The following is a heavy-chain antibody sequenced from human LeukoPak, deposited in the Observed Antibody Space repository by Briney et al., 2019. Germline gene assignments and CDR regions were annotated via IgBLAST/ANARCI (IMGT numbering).Heavy chain of an antibody. Sequence: GGSLRLSCAASGFAVSSNYMSWVRQALGKGLEWVSVIYSGGSTYYADSVKGRFTISRDNSKNTLYLQMNSLRAEDTAVYYCARHNWNVRFDYWGQGTMVTVSS. CDR2: IYSGGST. CDR1: GFAVSSNY. CDR3: ARHNWNVRFDY. V-gene: IGHV3-66*04. J-gene: IGHJ4*02. D-gene: IGHD1-20*01.